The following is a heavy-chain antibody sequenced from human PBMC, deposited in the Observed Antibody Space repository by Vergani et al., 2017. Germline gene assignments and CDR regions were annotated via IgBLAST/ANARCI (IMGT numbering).Heavy chain of an antibody. J-gene: IGHJ5*02. CDR1: GYTFTSYD. Sequence: QVQLVQSGAEVKKPGASVQVSCKSSGYTFTSYDITGVRQATGQGLEWMGWMNPNSVNTGYAQKFQGIVTMTRNTSISTAYMELSSLRSEDTAVYYCAKEYGKDWNYWFDPWGQGTLVTVSS. D-gene: IGHD1-7*01. CDR3: AKEYGKDWNYWFDP. CDR2: MNPNSVNT. V-gene: IGHV1-8*01.